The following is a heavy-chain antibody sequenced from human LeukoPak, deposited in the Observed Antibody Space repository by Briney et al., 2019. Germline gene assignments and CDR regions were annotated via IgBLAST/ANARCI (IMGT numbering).Heavy chain of an antibody. D-gene: IGHD1-26*01. CDR3: ASHRGQWELPRYYFDY. CDR2: IYYSGST. CDR1: GGSISSSSYY. V-gene: IGHV4-39*07. J-gene: IGHJ4*02. Sequence: SETLSLTCTVSGGSISSSSYYWGWIRQPPGKGLEWIGSIYYSGSTYYNPSLKSRVTKSVDTSKNQFSLKLSSVTAADTAVYFCASHRGQWELPRYYFDYWGQGTLVTVSS.